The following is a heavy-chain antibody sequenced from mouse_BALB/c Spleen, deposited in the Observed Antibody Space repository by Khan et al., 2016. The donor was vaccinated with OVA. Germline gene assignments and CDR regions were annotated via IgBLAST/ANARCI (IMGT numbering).Heavy chain of an antibody. J-gene: IGHJ2*01. CDR2: ISGDSSTI. V-gene: IGHV5-17*02. CDR3: ATSYYYGDYFDY. Sequence: EVELVESGGGLVQPGGSRKLSCAASGFTFSSYGMHWVRQAPEKGLEWVAYISGDSSTIYYAHTVKGRFTISRDNSKNTLFLQMTSLMSEDTAMYYCATSYYYGDYFDYWGPGTTLTVSS. D-gene: IGHD1-1*01. CDR1: GFTFSSYG.